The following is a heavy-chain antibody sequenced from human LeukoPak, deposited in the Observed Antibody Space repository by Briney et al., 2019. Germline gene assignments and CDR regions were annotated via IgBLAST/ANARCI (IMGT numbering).Heavy chain of an antibody. J-gene: IGHJ3*02. CDR1: GGSISSGSYY. CDR3: ARAGYRRWEPTKGAFDI. CDR2: IYTSGST. Sequence: PSETLSLTCTVSGGSISSGSYYWSWIRQPAGKGLEWIGRIYTSGSTNYNPSLKSRVTISVDTSKNQFSLKLSSVTAADTAVYYCARAGYRRWEPTKGAFDIWGQGTMVTVSS. V-gene: IGHV4-61*02. D-gene: IGHD1-26*01.